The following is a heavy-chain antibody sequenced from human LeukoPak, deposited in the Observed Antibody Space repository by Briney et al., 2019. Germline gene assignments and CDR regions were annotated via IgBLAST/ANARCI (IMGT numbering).Heavy chain of an antibody. V-gene: IGHV1-69*13. CDR1: GGTFSSYA. CDR3: ASARDGYNPYFDY. J-gene: IGHJ4*02. Sequence: SVKVSCKAPGGTFSSYAISWVRQAPGQGLEWMGGIIPIFGTANYAQKFQGRVTITADESTSTAYMELSSLRSEDTAVYYCASARDGYNPYFDYWGQGTLVTVSS. D-gene: IGHD5-24*01. CDR2: IIPIFGTA.